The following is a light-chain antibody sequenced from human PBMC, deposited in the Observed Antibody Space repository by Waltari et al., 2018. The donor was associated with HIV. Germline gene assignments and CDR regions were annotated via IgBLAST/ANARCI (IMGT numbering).Light chain of an antibody. J-gene: IGLJ1*01. CDR3: CSHAGSSIYFV. CDR2: EVN. V-gene: IGLV2-23*02. CDR1: SSDVGSYNL. Sequence: QSALTQPASVSGSPGQSITISCTGTSSDVGSYNLVSWYQQHPGKAPKVMIYEVNKRPSGVSNRFSGSKSGNTAFLTSSGLQAEDEAEYYCCSHAGSSIYFVFGTGTKVTVL.